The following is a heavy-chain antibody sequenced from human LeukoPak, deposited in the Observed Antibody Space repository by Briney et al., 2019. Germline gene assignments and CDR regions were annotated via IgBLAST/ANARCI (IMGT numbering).Heavy chain of an antibody. CDR1: GGSISSYY. CDR2: IYYSGST. CDR3: ARERTTVVTDDAFDI. J-gene: IGHJ3*02. Sequence: SETLSLTCTVSGGSISSYYWSWIRQPPGKGLEWIGYIYYSGSTNYNPSLKSRVTISVDTSKNQFSLKLSSVTAADTAVYYCARERTTVVTDDAFDIWGQGTMVTVSS. D-gene: IGHD4-23*01. V-gene: IGHV4-59*01.